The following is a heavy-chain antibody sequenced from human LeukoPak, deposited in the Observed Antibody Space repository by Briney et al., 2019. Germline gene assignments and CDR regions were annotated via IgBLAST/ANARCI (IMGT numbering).Heavy chain of an antibody. CDR1: GYIFSNYG. Sequence: GASVKVSCKTSGYIFSNYGISWVRQAPGQGLEWMGGIIPIFGTANYAQKFQGRVTITADESTSTAYMELSSLRSEDTAVYYCARRYCSSTSCYGGNWFDPWGQGTLVTVSS. D-gene: IGHD2-2*01. V-gene: IGHV1-69*13. CDR3: ARRYCSSTSCYGGNWFDP. J-gene: IGHJ5*02. CDR2: IIPIFGTA.